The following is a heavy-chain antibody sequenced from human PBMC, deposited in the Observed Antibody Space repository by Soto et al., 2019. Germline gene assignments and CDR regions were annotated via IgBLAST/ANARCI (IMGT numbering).Heavy chain of an antibody. CDR1: GFTFSSYW. CDR3: ARRHCSGGSCYYAFDY. CDR2: IYSGGST. J-gene: IGHJ4*02. Sequence: PGGSLILSCAASGFTFSSYWMHWVRQAPGKGLEWVSVIYSGGSTHYADSVKGRFTISRDNSKNTLYLQMGSLRAEDMAVYYCARRHCSGGSCYYAFDYWGQGTLVTVSS. V-gene: IGHV3-66*01. D-gene: IGHD2-15*01.